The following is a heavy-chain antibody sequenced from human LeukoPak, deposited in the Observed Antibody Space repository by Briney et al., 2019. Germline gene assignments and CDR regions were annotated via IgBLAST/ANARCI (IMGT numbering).Heavy chain of an antibody. CDR3: ARNLPAADY. J-gene: IGHJ4*02. CDR2: ISSTSSII. CDR1: GSTFSSHT. Sequence: GGSLRLSCAASGSTFSSHTMNWVRQAPGKGLEWISYISSTSSIIYYADSVKGRFTVSRDNAKNSLYLRMSSLRAEDTAVYYCARNLPAADYWGQGTLVTVSS. V-gene: IGHV3-48*04. D-gene: IGHD2-2*01.